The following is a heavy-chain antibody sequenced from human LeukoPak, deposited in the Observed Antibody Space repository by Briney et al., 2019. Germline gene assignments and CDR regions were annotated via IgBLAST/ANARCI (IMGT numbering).Heavy chain of an antibody. CDR2: IYYSGST. Sequence: SETLSLTCTVSGGSISSYYWSWIRQPPGKGLEWIGYIYYSGSTNYNPSLKSRVTMSVDTSKNQFSLKLSSVTAADTAVYYCARDTYYYDSSGYWADYWGEGTLVTVSS. V-gene: IGHV4-59*12. D-gene: IGHD3-22*01. J-gene: IGHJ4*02. CDR3: ARDTYYYDSSGYWADY. CDR1: GGSISSYY.